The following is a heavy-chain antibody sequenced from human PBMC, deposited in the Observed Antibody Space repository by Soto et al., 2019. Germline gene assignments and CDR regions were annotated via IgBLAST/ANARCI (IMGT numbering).Heavy chain of an antibody. Sequence: GGSLRLSCAASGFTFSSYWMSWVRQAPGKGLEWVANIKQDGSEKYYGDSVKGRLTISRENAKNSLDLQMNSLSAEDTAVYYCARPIVVVPAAIIKGDYYYYYMDVWGKGTTVTVSS. J-gene: IGHJ6*03. CDR3: ARPIVVVPAAIIKGDYYYYYMDV. D-gene: IGHD2-2*02. CDR1: GFTFSSYW. V-gene: IGHV3-7*01. CDR2: IKQDGSEK.